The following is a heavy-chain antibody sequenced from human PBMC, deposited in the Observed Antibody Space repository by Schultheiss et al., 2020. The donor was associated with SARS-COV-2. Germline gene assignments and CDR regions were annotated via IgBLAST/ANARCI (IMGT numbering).Heavy chain of an antibody. D-gene: IGHD2-15*01. CDR2: IIPIFGTA. CDR3: ARTPSHYFYY. J-gene: IGHJ4*02. Sequence: SVKVSCKASGYTFTGYYMHWVRQAPGQGLEWMGGIIPIFGTANYAQKFQGRVTITADESTSTAYMELSSLRSEDTAVYYCARTPSHYFYYWGQGTLVTVSS. CDR1: GYTFTGYY. V-gene: IGHV1-69*13.